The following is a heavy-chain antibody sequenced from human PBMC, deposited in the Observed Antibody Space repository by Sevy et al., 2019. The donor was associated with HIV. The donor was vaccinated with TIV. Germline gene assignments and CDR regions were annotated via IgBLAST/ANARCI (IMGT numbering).Heavy chain of an antibody. CDR3: ARGNPVYCVGGSCYRPLDY. D-gene: IGHD2-15*01. CDR2: ITTDGTSI. J-gene: IGHJ4*02. V-gene: IGHV3-11*01. Sequence: GGSLRLSCAASGFTFNDYYMSWIRQAPGEGLEWVSHITTDGTSISYADSVKGRFTISRDNAKNSLYLQMNSLRAEDTAVYYCARGNPVYCVGGSCYRPLDYWGRGTLVTVSS. CDR1: GFTFNDYY.